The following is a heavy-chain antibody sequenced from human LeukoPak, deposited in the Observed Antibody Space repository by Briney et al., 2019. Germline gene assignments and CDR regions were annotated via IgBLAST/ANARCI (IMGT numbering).Heavy chain of an antibody. Sequence: SGGSLRLSCAASCFTFSTDGMDSVRQAPGKGLEWVALVWSDGNGKFYADSVKGRFTISRDNSKNTVYLQMNSLRAEDTAVYYFVTVLTVKFDSWGQGTLVTVSS. CDR3: VTVLTVKFDS. V-gene: IGHV3-33*01. CDR2: VWSDGNGK. D-gene: IGHD4-17*01. J-gene: IGHJ4*02. CDR1: CFTFSTDG.